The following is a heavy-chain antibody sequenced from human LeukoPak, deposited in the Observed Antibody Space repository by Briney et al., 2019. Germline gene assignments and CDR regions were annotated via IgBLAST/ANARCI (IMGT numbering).Heavy chain of an antibody. V-gene: IGHV5-51*01. J-gene: IGHJ4*02. CDR1: GYRFTSYW. D-gene: IGHD3-22*01. Sequence: HGESLKISCKTSGYRFTSYWIGWVRQMPGKGLEWMGIIYPSDSDLRYSPSLQGQVTISADKSITTAYLQWSSLKPSDTAIYYCARSTYYYDTSGYFSYWGQGTLVTVSS. CDR3: ARSTYYYDTSGYFSY. CDR2: IYPSDSDL.